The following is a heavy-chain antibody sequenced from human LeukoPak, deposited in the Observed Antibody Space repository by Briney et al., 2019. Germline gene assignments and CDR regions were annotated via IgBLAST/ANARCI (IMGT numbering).Heavy chain of an antibody. CDR3: ARNRGSGSYLGGGYYFDY. J-gene: IGHJ4*02. V-gene: IGHV1-18*01. CDR2: ISAYNANT. Sequence: ASVKVSCKASGYRITSYAISWVRQAPGQGLECMGRISAYNANTNYAQNLQGRVTMTTDTSTNTAYMELRSLTSDDTALYYCARNRGSGSYLGGGYYFDYWGQGTLVTVSS. D-gene: IGHD1-26*01. CDR1: GYRITSYA.